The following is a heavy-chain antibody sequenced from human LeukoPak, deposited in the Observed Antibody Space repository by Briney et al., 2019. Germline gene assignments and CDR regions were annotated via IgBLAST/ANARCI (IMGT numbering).Heavy chain of an antibody. V-gene: IGHV3-9*01. CDR1: GFTFEDYA. J-gene: IGHJ4*02. Sequence: GGSLRLSCAASGFTFEDYAMHWVRQGPGKGLEWVSSISWNSGTMVYVDSVKGRFTISRDNAKNSLYLQMNSLRAEDTALYYCAKDFWSYGSGSFFDYWGQGTLVTVSS. CDR2: ISWNSGTM. D-gene: IGHD3-10*01. CDR3: AKDFWSYGSGSFFDY.